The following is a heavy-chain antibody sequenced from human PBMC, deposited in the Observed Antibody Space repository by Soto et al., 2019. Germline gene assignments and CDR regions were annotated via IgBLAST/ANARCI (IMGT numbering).Heavy chain of an antibody. CDR1: GFTFSSYG. CDR3: ARGTMVRGVIPNYYGMDV. D-gene: IGHD3-10*01. CDR2: IWYDGSNK. V-gene: IGHV3-33*01. J-gene: IGHJ6*02. Sequence: QVQLVESGGGVVQPGRSLRLSCAASGFTFSSYGMHWVRQAPGKGLEGVAVIWYDGSNKYYEDTVKGRFTISRDNSKNTLYLQMNSLRAEDTDVYYCARGTMVRGVIPNYYGMDVWGQGTTVTVSS.